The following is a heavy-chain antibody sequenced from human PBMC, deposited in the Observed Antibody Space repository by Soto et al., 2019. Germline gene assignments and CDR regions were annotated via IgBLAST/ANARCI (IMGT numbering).Heavy chain of an antibody. CDR1: GYSFTSYW. J-gene: IGHJ5*02. CDR2: IYPGDSDT. CDR3: ARGITIFGVVIGWFDP. V-gene: IGHV5-51*01. Sequence: PGESLTLSCKGSGYSFTSYWIGWVRQMPGKGLEWMGIIYPGDSDTRYSPSFQGQVTISADKSISTAYLQWSSLKASDTAMYYCARGITIFGVVIGWFDPWGQGTLVTVSS. D-gene: IGHD3-3*01.